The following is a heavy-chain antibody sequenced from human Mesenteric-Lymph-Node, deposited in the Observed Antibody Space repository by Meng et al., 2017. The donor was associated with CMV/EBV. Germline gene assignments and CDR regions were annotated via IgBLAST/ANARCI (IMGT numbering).Heavy chain of an antibody. CDR1: FTFSSYW. CDR3: ARALSSTRYYYYGMDV. J-gene: IGHJ6*02. CDR2: INSDGSST. Sequence: FTFSSYWMHWVRQAPGKGLVWVSRINSDGSSTSYADSVKGRFTISRDNAKNTLYLQMNSLRAEDTAVYYCARALSSTRYYYYGMDVWGQGTTVTVSS. D-gene: IGHD2-2*01. V-gene: IGHV3-74*01.